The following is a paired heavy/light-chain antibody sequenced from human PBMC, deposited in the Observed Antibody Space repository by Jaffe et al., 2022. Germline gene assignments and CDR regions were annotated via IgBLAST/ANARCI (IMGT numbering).Light chain of an antibody. V-gene: IGKV1-5*03. Sequence: DIQMTQSPSTLSASVGDRVTITCRASQSISSWLAWYQQKPGKAPKLLIYKASSLESGVPSRFSGSGSGTEFTLTISSLQPDDFATYYCQQYNSYFRTFGQGTKVEIK. CDR2: KAS. CDR1: QSISSW. CDR3: QQYNSYFRT. J-gene: IGKJ1*01.
Heavy chain of an antibody. CDR2: INHSGST. J-gene: IGHJ4*02. V-gene: IGHV4-34*01. Sequence: QVQLQQWGAGLLKPSETLSLTCAVYGGSFSGYYWSWIRQPPGKGLEWIGEINHSGSTNYNPSLKSRVTISVDTSKNQFSLKLSSVTAADTAVYYCARGQARYIWGSYHLGYYFDYWGQGTLVTVSS. CDR3: ARGQARYIWGSYHLGYYFDY. D-gene: IGHD3-16*02. CDR1: GGSFSGYY.